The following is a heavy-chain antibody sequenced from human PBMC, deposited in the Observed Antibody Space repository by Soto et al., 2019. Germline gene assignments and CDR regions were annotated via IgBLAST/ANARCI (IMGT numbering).Heavy chain of an antibody. D-gene: IGHD4-17*01. V-gene: IGHV1-18*04. J-gene: IGHJ5*02. CDR3: ARGDYDLLSLDR. CDR2: ISAYNGKK. CDR1: GYTFPSYG. Sequence: SVKVSCNASGYTFPSYGISWVRQAPGQGLEWMGWISAYNGKKNYAQKLQGRVTMTTDTSTSTAYMELRSLRSDDTAVYYCARGDYDLLSLDRWGPGTLVTVSS.